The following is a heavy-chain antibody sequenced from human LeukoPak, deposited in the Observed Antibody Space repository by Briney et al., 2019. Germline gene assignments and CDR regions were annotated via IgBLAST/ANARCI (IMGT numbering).Heavy chain of an antibody. Sequence: SETLSLTCAVYGGSFSGYYWSWIRQPPGKGLEWIGEINHSGSTNYNPSLKSRVTISVDTSKNQFSLKLSSVTAADTAVYYCATPVFRGFTPIYYYYSSYMDVWGKGTTVTVSS. V-gene: IGHV4-34*01. CDR2: INHSGST. D-gene: IGHD3-10*01. CDR3: ATPVFRGFTPIYYYYSSYMDV. J-gene: IGHJ6*03. CDR1: GGSFSGYY.